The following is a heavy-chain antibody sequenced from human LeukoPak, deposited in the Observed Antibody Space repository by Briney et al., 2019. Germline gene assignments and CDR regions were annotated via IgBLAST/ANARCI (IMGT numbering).Heavy chain of an antibody. Sequence: GGSLRLSCAASGFTFSSYSMNWVRQAPGKGLEWVSSISSSSSYIYYADSVKGRFTISRDNAKNSLYLQMNSLRAEDTAVYYCARDNSDYDILTGYPTLYYWGQGTLVTVSS. CDR3: ARDNSDYDILTGYPTLYY. J-gene: IGHJ4*02. CDR1: GFTFSSYS. D-gene: IGHD3-9*01. V-gene: IGHV3-21*01. CDR2: ISSSSSYI.